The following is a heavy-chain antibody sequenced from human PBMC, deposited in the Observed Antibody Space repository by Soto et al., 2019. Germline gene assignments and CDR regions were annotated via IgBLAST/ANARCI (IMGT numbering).Heavy chain of an antibody. CDR3: ARRLFTVRSWYDYVGMDV. Sequence: GESLKISCKGSGYSFTSYCIGWVRQMPGKGLEWVGIIYPGDSDTRYSPSFQGQVTISADKSISTAYLQWSSLTASDTALYYCARRLFTVRSWYDYVGMDVLGRGTTVTVYS. J-gene: IGHJ6*02. V-gene: IGHV5-51*01. CDR1: GYSFTSYC. CDR2: IYPGDSDT. D-gene: IGHD6-13*01.